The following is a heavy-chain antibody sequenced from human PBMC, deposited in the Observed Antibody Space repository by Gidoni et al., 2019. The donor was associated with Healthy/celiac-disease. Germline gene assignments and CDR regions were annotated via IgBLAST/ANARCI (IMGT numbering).Heavy chain of an antibody. V-gene: IGHV3-23*01. CDR2: IRGSGGST. Sequence: VQLLESGGGLVQPGGSLRLSCAASGFTFSSYAMSWVRQAPGKGLEWVSAIRGSGGSTYYADSVKGRFTISRDNSKNTLYLQMNSLRAEDTAVYYCAKGGIAAAGKKGWSNWFDPWGQGTLVTVSS. J-gene: IGHJ5*02. CDR3: AKGGIAAAGKKGWSNWFDP. D-gene: IGHD6-13*01. CDR1: GFTFSSYA.